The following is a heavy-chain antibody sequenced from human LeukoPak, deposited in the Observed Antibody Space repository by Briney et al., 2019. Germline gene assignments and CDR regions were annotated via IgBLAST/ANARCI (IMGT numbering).Heavy chain of an antibody. CDR1: GFTFSDYY. D-gene: IGHD6-19*01. Sequence: PGGSLRLSCAASGFTFSDYYMSWIRQAPGKGLEWVSYISSSGSNIYYADSVKGRFTISRDNAKNSLYLQMNSLRAEDTAVYYCARSTSSGWYQRYFDLWGRGTLVTVSS. V-gene: IGHV3-11*01. CDR2: ISSSGSNI. J-gene: IGHJ2*01. CDR3: ARSTSSGWYQRYFDL.